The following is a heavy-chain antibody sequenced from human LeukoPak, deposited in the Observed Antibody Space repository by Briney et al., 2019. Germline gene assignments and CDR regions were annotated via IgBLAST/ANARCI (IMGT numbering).Heavy chain of an antibody. CDR3: ARGVEYSSSSGLGY. V-gene: IGHV4-59*01. CDR2: IYYSGST. CDR1: SGSISSYH. D-gene: IGHD6-6*01. J-gene: IGHJ4*02. Sequence: SETLSLTCTVSSGSISSYHWSWIRQPPGKGLEWMGYIYYSGSTNYNPSLKSRVTISVDTSKNQFSLKLSSVTAADTAVYYCARGVEYSSSSGLGYWGQGTLVTVSS.